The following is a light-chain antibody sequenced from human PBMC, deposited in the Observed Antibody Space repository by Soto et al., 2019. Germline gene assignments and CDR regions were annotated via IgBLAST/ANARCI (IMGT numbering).Light chain of an antibody. CDR2: DAS. CDR1: QDITNY. CDR3: QQYDALPT. V-gene: IGKV1-33*01. J-gene: IGKJ5*01. Sequence: DIQLTQSPSSLSASVGDTVTITCQASQDITNYLNWYQQKSGRAPKLLIYDASNLETGVPSRFSGSGSGTDFTFTISSLQPEDIGTYYCQQYDALPTFGQGTRLEIK.